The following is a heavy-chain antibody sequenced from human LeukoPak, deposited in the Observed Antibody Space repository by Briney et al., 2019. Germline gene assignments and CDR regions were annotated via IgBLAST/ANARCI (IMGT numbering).Heavy chain of an antibody. CDR2: LSGSGVNT. Sequence: GGSLRLSCAASGFTFSNYAMAWVRQAPGKGLEWVSGLSGSGVNTFYAVSVKGRFTISRDNAKNSLYLQMNSLRAEDTALYYCAKDTAHSGSYHYFDYWGQGTLVTVSS. CDR3: AKDTAHSGSYHYFDY. J-gene: IGHJ4*02. D-gene: IGHD1-26*01. V-gene: IGHV3-23*01. CDR1: GFTFSNYA.